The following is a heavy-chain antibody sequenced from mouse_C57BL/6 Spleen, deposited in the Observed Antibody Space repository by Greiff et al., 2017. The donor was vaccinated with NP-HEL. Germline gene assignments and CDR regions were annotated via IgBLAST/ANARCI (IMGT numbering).Heavy chain of an antibody. CDR1: GYTFTDYY. CDR3: ARRQLRLLPNYCAMDY. CDR2: INPYNGGT. D-gene: IGHD3-2*02. J-gene: IGHJ4*01. V-gene: IGHV1-19*01. Sequence: EVQLQQSGPVLVKPGASVKMSCKASGYTFTDYYMNWVKQSHGKSLEWIGVINPYNGGTSYNQKFKGKATLTVDKSSSTAYMELNSLTSEDSAVYYCARRQLRLLPNYCAMDYWGQGTSVTVSS.